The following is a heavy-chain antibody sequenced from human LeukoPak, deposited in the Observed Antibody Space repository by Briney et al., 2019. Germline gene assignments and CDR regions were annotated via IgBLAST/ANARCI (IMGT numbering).Heavy chain of an antibody. CDR1: GFTFSTYW. D-gene: IGHD6-19*01. CDR3: ARGGIPVAGKVFDY. V-gene: IGHV3-74*01. J-gene: IGHJ4*02. CDR2: INPDGSGT. Sequence: GGSLRLSCAASGFTFSTYWMHWVRQGPGKGLVWVSRINPDGSGTSHADSVKGRFTISRDNAKNTLYLQMNSLRAEDTAVYYCARGGIPVAGKVFDYWGQGTLVTVSS.